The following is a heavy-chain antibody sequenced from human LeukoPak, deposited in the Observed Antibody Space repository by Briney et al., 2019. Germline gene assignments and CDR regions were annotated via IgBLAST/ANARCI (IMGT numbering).Heavy chain of an antibody. CDR2: IIPILGIA. Sequence: SVKVSCKASGGTFSSYTISWVRQAPGQGLEWMGRIIPILGIANYAQKLQGRVTITADKSTSTAYMELSSLRSEDTAVYYCAAKICSSTSCYNNWFDPWGQGTLVTVSS. V-gene: IGHV1-69*02. CDR1: GGTFSSYT. D-gene: IGHD2-2*02. J-gene: IGHJ5*02. CDR3: AAKICSSTSCYNNWFDP.